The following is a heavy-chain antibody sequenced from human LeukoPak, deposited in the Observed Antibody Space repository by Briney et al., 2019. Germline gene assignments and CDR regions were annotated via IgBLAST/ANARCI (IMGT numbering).Heavy chain of an antibody. CDR1: GFTVSSNY. V-gene: IGHV3-53*01. CDR3: ASGYYYDSSGYSSSRAFDI. Sequence: GGSLRLSCAASGFTVSSNYMSWVRQAPGKGLEWVSVIYSGGSTYYADSVKGRFTISRDNSKNTLYLQMNSLRAEDTAVYYCASGYYYDSSGYSSSRAFDIWGQGTMVTVSS. J-gene: IGHJ3*02. D-gene: IGHD3-22*01. CDR2: IYSGGST.